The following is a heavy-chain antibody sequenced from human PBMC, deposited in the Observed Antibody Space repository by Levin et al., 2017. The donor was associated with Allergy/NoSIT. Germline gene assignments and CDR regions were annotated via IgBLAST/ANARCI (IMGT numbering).Heavy chain of an antibody. CDR2: IKQDGSEK. Sequence: GGSLRLSCAASGFTFSSYWMSWVRQAPGKGLEWVANIKQDGSEKYYVDSVKGRFTISRDNAKNSLYLQMNSLRAEATAVYYCARDPPHMEQWLVGDFDYWGQGTLVTVSS. J-gene: IGHJ4*02. D-gene: IGHD6-19*01. V-gene: IGHV3-7*04. CDR3: ARDPPHMEQWLVGDFDY. CDR1: GFTFSSYW.